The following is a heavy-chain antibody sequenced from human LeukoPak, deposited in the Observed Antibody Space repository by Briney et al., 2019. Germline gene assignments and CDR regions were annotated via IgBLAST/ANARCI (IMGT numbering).Heavy chain of an antibody. CDR1: GFTFSNHA. Sequence: GGSLRLSCAASGFTFSNHAVHWVRQAPGKGLEYVSAISSNGSNTYYANAVKGRFTISRDNSKNTLYLQMGSLRVEDMAVYYCARDFGGSGSYVYYAMDVWGQGTTVTVSS. CDR3: ARDFGGSGSYVYYAMDV. D-gene: IGHD3-10*01. J-gene: IGHJ6*02. V-gene: IGHV3-64*01. CDR2: ISSNGSNT.